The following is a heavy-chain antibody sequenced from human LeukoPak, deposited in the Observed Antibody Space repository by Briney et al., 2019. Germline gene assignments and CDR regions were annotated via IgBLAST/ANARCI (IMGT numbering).Heavy chain of an antibody. J-gene: IGHJ4*02. CDR3: ARATGDPDY. V-gene: IGHV3-48*03. CDR1: GFTFSSYE. CDR2: ISSSGSTI. D-gene: IGHD7-27*01. Sequence: TGGSLRLSCAASGFTFSSYEMNWVRQAPGKGLEWVSYISSSGSTIYYADSVKGRFTISRDSAKNSLYLQMNSLRAEDTAVYYCARATGDPDYWGQGTLVTVSS.